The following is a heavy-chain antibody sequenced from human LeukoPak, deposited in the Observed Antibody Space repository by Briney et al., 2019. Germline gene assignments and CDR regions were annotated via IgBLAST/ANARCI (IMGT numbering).Heavy chain of an antibody. CDR3: ARQNDFRLDY. D-gene: IGHD3-3*01. CDR1: GYTFSSYW. CDR2: IYPGDSDT. Sequence: GESLRITCKGSGYTFSSYWIGWVRQMPGKGLEWMGIIYPGDSDTRYSPSLQGQVTISVDTSIGTAYLQWSSLKASDTAIYYCARQNDFRLDYWGQGTLVTVSS. V-gene: IGHV5-51*01. J-gene: IGHJ4*02.